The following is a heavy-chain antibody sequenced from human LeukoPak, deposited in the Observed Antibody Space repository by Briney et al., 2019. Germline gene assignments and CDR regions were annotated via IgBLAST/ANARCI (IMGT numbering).Heavy chain of an antibody. CDR1: GFTFDDYA. V-gene: IGHV3-43D*03. Sequence: PGGSLRLSCAASGFTFDDYAMHWVRQAPGKGLEWVSLISWDGGSTYYADSVKGRFTISRDNSKNSLYLQMNSLRAEDTALYYCAKDGEEAARLRYYYYYMDVWGKGTTVTVSS. D-gene: IGHD6-6*01. J-gene: IGHJ6*03. CDR2: ISWDGGST. CDR3: AKDGEEAARLRYYYYYMDV.